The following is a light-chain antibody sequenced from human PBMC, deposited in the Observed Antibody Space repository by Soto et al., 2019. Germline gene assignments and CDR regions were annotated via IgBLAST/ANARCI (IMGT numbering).Light chain of an antibody. J-gene: IGKJ1*01. V-gene: IGKV3-15*01. CDR3: QQYNTWPGWT. CDR2: GAS. CDR1: QSINSN. Sequence: EVVMTQSPAALSVSPGERATLSCRASQSINSNLAWYQQKPGQAPRLLVYGASTMATGIPARFSGTGSGTEFTLTIRTLQSEDFAAYYCQQYNTWPGWTFGQGTKVQIK.